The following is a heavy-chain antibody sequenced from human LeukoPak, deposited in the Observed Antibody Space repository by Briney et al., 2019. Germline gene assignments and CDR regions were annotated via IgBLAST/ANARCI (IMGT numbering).Heavy chain of an antibody. Sequence: GGPLRLSCAASGFTFSSYWMSWVRQAPGKGLEWVANIKQDGSEKYYVDSVKGRFTISRDNAKNSLYLQMNSLRAEDTAVYYCACVDTAMVPLNYWGQGTLVTVSS. D-gene: IGHD5-18*01. CDR3: ACVDTAMVPLNY. J-gene: IGHJ4*02. CDR2: IKQDGSEK. V-gene: IGHV3-7*01. CDR1: GFTFSSYW.